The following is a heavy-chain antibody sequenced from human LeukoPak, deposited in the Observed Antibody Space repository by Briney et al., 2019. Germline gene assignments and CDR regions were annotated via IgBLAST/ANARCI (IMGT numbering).Heavy chain of an antibody. D-gene: IGHD2-2*01. CDR1: GFTFNHYA. CDR2: ISSNGGST. Sequence: PGGSLRLSCAASGFTFNHYAMHWVRQAPGKGLEYVSAISSNGGSTYYANSVKGRFTISRDNSKNTLYLQMGRLRAEDMGVYYCARDSITVSVGAFDIWGQGTMVIVSS. J-gene: IGHJ3*02. CDR3: ARDSITVSVGAFDI. V-gene: IGHV3-64*01.